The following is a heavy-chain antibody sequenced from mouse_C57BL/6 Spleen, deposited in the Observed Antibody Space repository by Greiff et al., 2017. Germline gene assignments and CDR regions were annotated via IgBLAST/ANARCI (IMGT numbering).Heavy chain of an antibody. CDR3: ARDDGYFWYFDV. CDR2: IYPGDGDT. D-gene: IGHD2-3*01. J-gene: IGHJ1*03. V-gene: IGHV1-82*01. CDR1: GYAFSSSW. Sequence: QVQLQQSGPELVKPGASVKISCKASGYAFSSSWMNWVKQRPGKGLEWIGRIYPGDGDTNYNGKFEGKATLTADKSSSTAYMQLSSLTSEDSAVSFCARDDGYFWYFDVWGTGTTVTVSS.